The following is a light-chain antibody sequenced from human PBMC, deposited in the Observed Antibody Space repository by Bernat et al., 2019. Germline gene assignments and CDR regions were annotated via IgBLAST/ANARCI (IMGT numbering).Light chain of an antibody. J-gene: IGKJ2*01. CDR1: QSINSW. V-gene: IGKV1-5*03. Sequence: DIQMTQSPSSLSASVGDRVTITCRASQSINSWLAWYQQKPGKAPKLLIYKASSLESGVPSRFSGSGSGTEFTLTISSLQPDDFATYYCQQYNSYPYTFGQGTKLEIK. CDR2: KAS. CDR3: QQYNSYPYT.